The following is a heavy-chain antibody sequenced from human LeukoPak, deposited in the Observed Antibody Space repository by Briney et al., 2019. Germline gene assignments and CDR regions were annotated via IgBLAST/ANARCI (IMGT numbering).Heavy chain of an antibody. Sequence: GGSLRLSCVTSGFTFSSFTMNWVRQAPGKGLQWLSYINTNSDAIYYAASVKGRFTISRDNAKNSLYLQMDNLRADDTAVYYCARDSGVAEFDYWGQGTLVTVSS. J-gene: IGHJ4*02. CDR3: ARDSGVAEFDY. D-gene: IGHD2-21*01. V-gene: IGHV3-48*04. CDR2: INTNSDAI. CDR1: GFTFSSFT.